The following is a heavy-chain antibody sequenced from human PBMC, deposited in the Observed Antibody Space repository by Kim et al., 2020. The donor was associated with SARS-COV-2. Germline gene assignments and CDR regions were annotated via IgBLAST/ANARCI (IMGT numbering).Heavy chain of an antibody. CDR2: ISDDGSNK. Sequence: GGSLRLSCAASGFIFSRFDIHWVRQAPGKGLEWVAVISDDGSNKYYADSVKGRFTISRDTSKNTLYLQMNSLRPEDTAVYYCAKARNAKRQLPLIATRTALEIHYYYTMDVWGQGTTVTVSS. CDR3: AKARNAKRQLPLIATRTALEIHYYYTMDV. CDR1: GFIFSRFD. J-gene: IGHJ6*02. V-gene: IGHV3-30*18. D-gene: IGHD1-1*01.